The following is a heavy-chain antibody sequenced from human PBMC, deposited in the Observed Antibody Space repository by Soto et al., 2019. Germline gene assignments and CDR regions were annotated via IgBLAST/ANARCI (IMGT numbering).Heavy chain of an antibody. Sequence: VXLQQWGAGLLKPSETLSLTCAVYIGSFSGYYWTWIRQSPGKGLEWIGEINQSGGTNNNPSLKSRVTMSVDTSKKQFSLKLSSVTAADTAVYYCARGVHSGYAGIFDLWGRGTLVTVSS. CDR3: ARGVHSGYAGIFDL. D-gene: IGHD5-12*01. CDR1: IGSFSGYY. V-gene: IGHV4-34*01. CDR2: INQSGGT. J-gene: IGHJ4*02.